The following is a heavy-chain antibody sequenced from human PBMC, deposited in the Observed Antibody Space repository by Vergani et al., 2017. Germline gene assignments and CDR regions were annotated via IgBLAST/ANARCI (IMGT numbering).Heavy chain of an antibody. D-gene: IGHD6-13*01. CDR3: ARNADSSSYGYYYYYMDV. Sequence: QVQLQESGPGLVKPSETLSLTCTVSGGSISSYYWSWIRQPPGKGLEWIGYIYYSGSTNYNPSLTSRVTISVDTSKNQFSLKLSSVTAADTAVYYCARNADSSSYGYYYYYMDVWGKGTTVTVSS. CDR1: GGSISSYY. V-gene: IGHV4-59*01. J-gene: IGHJ6*03. CDR2: IYYSGST.